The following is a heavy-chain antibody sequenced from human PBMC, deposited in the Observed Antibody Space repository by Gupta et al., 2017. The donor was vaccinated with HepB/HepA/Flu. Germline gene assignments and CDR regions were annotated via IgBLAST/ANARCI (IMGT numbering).Heavy chain of an antibody. CDR3: ARTYDFWSGWTFDY. CDR1: GGSISSYY. Sequence: QVQLQASGPGLVKPSATLSLTCTVSGGSISSYYWRWIRQPPGKGLEWIGYIYYSGSTNYNPSLKSRVTISVDTSKNQFSLKLSSVTAADTAVYYCARTYDFWSGWTFDYWGQGTLVTVSS. J-gene: IGHJ4*02. V-gene: IGHV4-59*01. CDR2: IYYSGST. D-gene: IGHD3-3*01.